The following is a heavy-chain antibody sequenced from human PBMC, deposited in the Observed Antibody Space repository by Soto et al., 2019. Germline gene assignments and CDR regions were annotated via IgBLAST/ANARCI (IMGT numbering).Heavy chain of an antibody. CDR2: INHSGST. V-gene: IGHV4-34*01. CDR1: CGSFIGYY. J-gene: IGHJ6*02. D-gene: IGHD2-2*01. Sequence: SETLSLTGAVYCGSFIGYYWSWIRQPPGKGLECIGEINHSGSTNYNPSLKSRVTISVDTSKNQFSLKLSSVTAADTAVYYCARGSKGRVVPDRSSGMDVWGQGTTVTVSS. CDR3: ARGSKGRVVPDRSSGMDV.